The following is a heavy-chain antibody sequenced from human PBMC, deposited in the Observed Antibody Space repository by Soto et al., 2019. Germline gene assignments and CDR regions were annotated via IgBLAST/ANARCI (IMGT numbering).Heavy chain of an antibody. CDR1: GYTFTSYG. V-gene: IGHV1-18*01. J-gene: IGHJ5*02. D-gene: IGHD2-2*01. Sequence: VASVKVSCKASGYTFTSYGISWVRQAPGQGLEWMGWISAYNGNTNYAQKLQGRVTMTTDTSTSTAYMELRSLRSDDTAVYYCARVATQDIVVVPAAMLLGHRVPWFDPWGQETLVTVSS. CDR2: ISAYNGNT. CDR3: ARVATQDIVVVPAAMLLGHRVPWFDP.